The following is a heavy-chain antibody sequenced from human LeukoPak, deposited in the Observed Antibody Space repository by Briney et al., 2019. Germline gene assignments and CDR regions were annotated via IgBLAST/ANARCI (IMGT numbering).Heavy chain of an antibody. CDR1: GFIFNNDG. CDR2: ISNDGGGT. CDR3: AKGSSGYFFDL. Sequence: GGSLRLSCAASGFIFNNDGLVSVRQAPGKGLEWVSAISNDGGGTTYADFVKGRFIVSRDNSKNTLFLQMNSLRAEDTALYYCAKGSSGYFFDLWGQGTLVTVSS. V-gene: IGHV3-23*01. J-gene: IGHJ4*02. D-gene: IGHD3-22*01.